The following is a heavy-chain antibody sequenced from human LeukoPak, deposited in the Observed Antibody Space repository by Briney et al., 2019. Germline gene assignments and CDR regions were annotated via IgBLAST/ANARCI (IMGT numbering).Heavy chain of an antibody. CDR3: ARTSHFNLVVVAEDY. V-gene: IGHV3-7*01. D-gene: IGHD2-15*01. CDR2: IKQDGSEK. Sequence: PGGSLRLSCAASGFTFSSYWMSWVRQAPGKGLDWVANIKQDGSEKYYVDSVKGRFTISRDNAKNSLYLQMNSLRAEDTAVYYCARTSHFNLVVVAEDYWGQGTLVTVSS. J-gene: IGHJ4*02. CDR1: GFTFSSYW.